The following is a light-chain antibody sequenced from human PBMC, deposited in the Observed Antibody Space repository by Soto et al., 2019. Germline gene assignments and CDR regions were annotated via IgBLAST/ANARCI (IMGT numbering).Light chain of an antibody. Sequence: NFMLTQPHSVSESPGKTVTISCTRSSGSIASNYVQWYQQRPGSAPTTVIYEDNQRPSGVPDRFSGSIDSSSNSASLTISGLKAEEEADYSCQSYESSLNVFGSGTQLTAL. J-gene: IGLJ6*01. CDR2: EDN. V-gene: IGLV6-57*04. CDR3: QSYESSLNV. CDR1: SGSIASNY.